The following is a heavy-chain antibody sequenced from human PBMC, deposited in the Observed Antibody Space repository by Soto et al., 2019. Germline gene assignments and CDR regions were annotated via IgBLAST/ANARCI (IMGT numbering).Heavy chain of an antibody. CDR3: ARARAGYYSHFVY. D-gene: IGHD3-22*01. Sequence: ASVKVSCKALRGTFTNYAFSWVRQAPGQGLEWMGGIMPFFGSGNYAQKFQGRINITADESTSSVYLELTSLRSEDTAVYYCARARAGYYSHFVYWGQGTLVTVST. CDR2: IMPFFGSG. V-gene: IGHV1-69*13. J-gene: IGHJ4*02. CDR1: RGTFTNYA.